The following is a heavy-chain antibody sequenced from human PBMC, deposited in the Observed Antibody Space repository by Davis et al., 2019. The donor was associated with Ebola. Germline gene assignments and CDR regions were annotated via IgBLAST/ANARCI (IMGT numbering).Heavy chain of an antibody. CDR2: IHPSGSS. J-gene: IGHJ6*03. D-gene: IGHD2-2*01. V-gene: IGHV4-34*01. Sequence: SETLSLTCTVSGGSISSYYWSWSRQPPGKGLEWIGEIHPSGSSFYNPAPQGRVTISLDTSNNQVSLNLRSVTAADTAVYYCARGRYCSSTSCFYYYYYMDVWGKGTTVTVSS. CDR1: GGSISSYY. CDR3: ARGRYCSSTSCFYYYYYMDV.